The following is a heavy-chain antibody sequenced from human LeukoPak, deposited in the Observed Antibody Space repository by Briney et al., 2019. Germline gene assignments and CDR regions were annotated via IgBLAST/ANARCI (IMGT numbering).Heavy chain of an antibody. D-gene: IGHD3-10*01. CDR1: GGSISSGSYY. CDR3: ARYKRGSGHAFDI. J-gene: IGHJ3*02. V-gene: IGHV4-61*02. CDR2: IYTSGST. Sequence: SETLSLTCTVSGGSISSGSYYWSWIRQPAGKGLEWIGRIYTSGSTNYNPSLKSRVTISVDTSKNQFSLKLSSVTAADTAVYYCARYKRGSGHAFDIWGQGTMVTVSS.